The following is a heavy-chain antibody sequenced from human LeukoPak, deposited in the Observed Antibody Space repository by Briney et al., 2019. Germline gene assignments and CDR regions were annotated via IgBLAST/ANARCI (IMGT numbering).Heavy chain of an antibody. D-gene: IGHD3-10*01. Sequence: GGSLRLSCVASVFTFSSYSMNWVRQAPGKGLEGVSYITSSSSTIYYADSVKGRFTISRDNAKNSLYLQMNSLRDEDTAVYYCARKTVYYGSGSDAFDIWGQGTMVTVSS. CDR2: ITSSSSTI. CDR1: VFTFSSYS. J-gene: IGHJ3*02. V-gene: IGHV3-48*02. CDR3: ARKTVYYGSGSDAFDI.